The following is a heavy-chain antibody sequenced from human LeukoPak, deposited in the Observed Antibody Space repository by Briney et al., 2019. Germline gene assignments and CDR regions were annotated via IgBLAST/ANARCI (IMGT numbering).Heavy chain of an antibody. J-gene: IGHJ5*02. V-gene: IGHV1-18*01. CDR2: ISAYNGNT. D-gene: IGHD2-2*01. Sequence: ASVKVSCKASGYTFTSYGISWVRQAPGQGLEWMGWISAYNGNTNYAQKLQGRVTMTTDTSTSTAYMELRSLRSDDTAVYYCARDIVVVPAARGGWFDPWGQGTLVTVSS. CDR3: ARDIVVVPAARGGWFDP. CDR1: GYTFTSYG.